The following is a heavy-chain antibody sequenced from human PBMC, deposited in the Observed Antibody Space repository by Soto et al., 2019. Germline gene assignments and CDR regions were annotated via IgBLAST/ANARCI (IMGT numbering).Heavy chain of an antibody. V-gene: IGHV3-23*01. Sequence: PGGSLRLSCTAPGFTFRSYTMSWVRQAPGKGLEWVSSLSGTGGGTYYADSVRGRFTISRDNSKDTLYLQMNSLKAGDTAFYYCAKTLSSGFDYWGQGTLVTVSS. CDR2: LSGTGGGT. D-gene: IGHD3-10*01. CDR3: AKTLSSGFDY. CDR1: GFTFRSYT. J-gene: IGHJ4*02.